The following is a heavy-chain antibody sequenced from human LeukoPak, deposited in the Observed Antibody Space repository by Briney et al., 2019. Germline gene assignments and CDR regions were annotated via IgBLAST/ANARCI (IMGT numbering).Heavy chain of an antibody. D-gene: IGHD6-13*01. Sequence: PSETLSLTCAVYGGSFSGYYWSWIRQPPGKGLEWIGEINHSGSTNYNPSLKSRVTISVDTSKNQFSLKLSSVTAADTAVYYCARQRGSSWYRVGNWFDPWGQGTLVTVSS. CDR1: GGSFSGYY. CDR2: INHSGST. V-gene: IGHV4-34*01. CDR3: ARQRGSSWYRVGNWFDP. J-gene: IGHJ5*02.